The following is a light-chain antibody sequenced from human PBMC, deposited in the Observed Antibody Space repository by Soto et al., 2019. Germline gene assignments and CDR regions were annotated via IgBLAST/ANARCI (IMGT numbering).Light chain of an antibody. Sequence: QSVLTQPASVSGSPGPSITISCTGTSSDIGGYKYVSWYQQNPDKAPKLTIYDVSYRPSRVSARFSGSKSGNTPSLPLSGLQPEDEAVYYRRSYTNINTHGYGPGTKVPVL. J-gene: IGLJ1*01. CDR1: SSDIGGYKY. V-gene: IGLV2-14*01. CDR2: DVS. CDR3: RSYTNINTHG.